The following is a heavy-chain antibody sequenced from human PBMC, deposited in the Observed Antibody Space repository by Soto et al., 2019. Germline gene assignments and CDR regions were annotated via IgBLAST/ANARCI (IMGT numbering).Heavy chain of an antibody. J-gene: IGHJ4*02. CDR2: IWYDGSNK. D-gene: IGHD3-16*01. Sequence: GGSLRLSCAASGFTFSSYGMHWVRQAPGKGLEWVAVIWYDGSNKYYADSVKGRFTISRDNSKNTLYLQMNSLRAEDTAVYYCARDGASSVFDYWGQRTLVTVSS. CDR1: GFTFSSYG. CDR3: ARDGASSVFDY. V-gene: IGHV3-33*01.